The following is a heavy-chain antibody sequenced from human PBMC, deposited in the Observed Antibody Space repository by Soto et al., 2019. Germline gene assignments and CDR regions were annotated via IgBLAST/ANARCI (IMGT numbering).Heavy chain of an antibody. Sequence: EVQLLESGGGLVQPGGSLRLSCAASGFTFSSYAMTWVRQAPGKGLEWVSALSGSGVSTYYADSVKGRFTISRDNSKNPLYLPMNSVRAEDTAVYYCAKGGGSKDYYDTSGYYLYYYYAMDVWGQGTTVTVSS. CDR2: LSGSGVST. J-gene: IGHJ6*02. V-gene: IGHV3-23*01. CDR3: AKGGGSKDYYDTSGYYLYYYYAMDV. D-gene: IGHD3-22*01. CDR1: GFTFSSYA.